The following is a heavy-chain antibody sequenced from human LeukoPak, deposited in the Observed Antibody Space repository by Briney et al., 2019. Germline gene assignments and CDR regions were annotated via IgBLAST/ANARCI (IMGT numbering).Heavy chain of an antibody. V-gene: IGHV3-23*01. D-gene: IGHD1-26*01. CDR3: AKWPEGATPKFHH. CDR2: ISGSGGST. CDR1: GGSLSDYY. Sequence: ETLSLTCAVYGGSLSDYYWSWIRQPPGKGLEWVSAISGSGGSTYYADSVRGRFTISRDNSKSTLHLQMDSLRAEDSALYYCAKWPEGATPKFHHWGQGTLVTVSS. J-gene: IGHJ4*02.